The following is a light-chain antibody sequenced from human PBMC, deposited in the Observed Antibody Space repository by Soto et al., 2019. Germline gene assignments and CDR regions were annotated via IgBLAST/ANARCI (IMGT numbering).Light chain of an antibody. J-gene: IGLJ2*01. CDR3: SSYGGFNNVL. V-gene: IGLV2-8*01. Sequence: QSALTQPPPASGSPGQSVIISCTGTSSDVGGYNYVSWYQQHPGKAPKLIIYEVTKRPSGVPYRFSGSKSGNTASLTVSGLQTEDEADYYCSSYGGFNNVLFGGGTKLTVL. CDR2: EVT. CDR1: SSDVGGYNY.